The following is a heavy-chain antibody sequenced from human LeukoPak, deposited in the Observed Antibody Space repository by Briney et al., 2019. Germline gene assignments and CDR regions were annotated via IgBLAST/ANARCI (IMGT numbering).Heavy chain of an antibody. J-gene: IGHJ4*02. CDR2: ISYSGST. CDR1: GGSISGYY. Sequence: SETLSLTCTVSGGSISGYYWSWIRQPPGKELEWIGYISYSGSTNYNPSLKSRVTISLDTSRDQFSLELSSVTAADTAVYYCARRTNDYGYYGHYFDYWGRGTLVTVSS. V-gene: IGHV4-59*12. D-gene: IGHD4-17*01. CDR3: ARRTNDYGYYGHYFDY.